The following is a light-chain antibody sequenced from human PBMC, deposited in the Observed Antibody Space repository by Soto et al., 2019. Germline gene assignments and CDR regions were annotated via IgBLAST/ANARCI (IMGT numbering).Light chain of an antibody. CDR2: AAS. CDR1: QGISSY. J-gene: IGKJ5*01. CDR3: QQLNNYPIT. Sequence: DIQLTQSPSFLSASVGGRVTITCRASQGISSYLAWYQQKPGKAPKLLIYAASTLQSGVPSRFSGSGSGTEFTLTFSSLQPEDFATYYCQQLNNYPITFGQGTRLEIK. V-gene: IGKV1-9*01.